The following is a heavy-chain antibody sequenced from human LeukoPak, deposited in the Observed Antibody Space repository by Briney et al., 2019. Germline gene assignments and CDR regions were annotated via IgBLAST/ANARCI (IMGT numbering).Heavy chain of an antibody. J-gene: IGHJ5*02. CDR2: IIPLFGTA. CDR3: ARGWLAETTVVTPYNS. CDR1: GGTFSNYA. V-gene: IGHV1-69*13. Sequence: GASVKVSCKASGGTFSNYAINWVRQAPGQGLEWMGGIIPLFGTANYAQKFQGRVTITAVESMSTAYMELSSLRSDDTAVYYCARGWLAETTVVTPYNSWGQGTLVTVSS. D-gene: IGHD4-23*01.